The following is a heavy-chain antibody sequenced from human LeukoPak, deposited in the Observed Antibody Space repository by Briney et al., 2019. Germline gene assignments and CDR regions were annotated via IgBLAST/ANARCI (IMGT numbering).Heavy chain of an antibody. CDR2: IYSGGST. CDR1: GFTVSSNY. CDR3: VRDHDWAFDY. J-gene: IGHJ4*02. D-gene: IGHD3-9*01. Sequence: PGGSLRLSCAASGFTVSSNYMSWVRQAPGKGLEWVSVIYSGGSTYYADSVKGRFTISRDNAKNSLYLQMNSLRVEDTAVYYCVRDHDWAFDYWGQGALVTVSS. V-gene: IGHV3-66*01.